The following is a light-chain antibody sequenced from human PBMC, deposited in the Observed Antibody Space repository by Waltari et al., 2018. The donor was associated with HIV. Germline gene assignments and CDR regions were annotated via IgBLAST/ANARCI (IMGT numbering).Light chain of an antibody. J-gene: IGKJ1*01. CDR1: QKILFSSTNKNY. CDR3: QQYYSTPRT. V-gene: IGKV4-1*01. CDR2: WAS. Sequence: DIVLTQSPDSLAVSLGERATMNCKSSQKILFSSTNKNYLSWYQQRPGQPPRLLIHWASSRESGVPERFTGSGSGTNFTLTISRLQADDVAVYFCQQYYSTPRTFGQGTKV.